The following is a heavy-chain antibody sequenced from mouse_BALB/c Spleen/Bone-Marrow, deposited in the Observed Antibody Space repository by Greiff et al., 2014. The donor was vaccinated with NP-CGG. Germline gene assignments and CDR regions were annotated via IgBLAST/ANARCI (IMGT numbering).Heavy chain of an antibody. CDR1: GFSLTGYS. V-gene: IGHV2-6-7*01. Sequence: VQLVESGPGLVAPSQSLSITCTVSGFSLTGYSVNWVRQPPGKGLEWLGMIWGDGSTDYNSTLKSKLSISKDNSKSQVFLKMNSLQTDDTARYYCAGSDGYYEGFAYWGQGTLVTVSA. J-gene: IGHJ3*01. D-gene: IGHD2-3*01. CDR3: AGSDGYYEGFAY. CDR2: IWGDGST.